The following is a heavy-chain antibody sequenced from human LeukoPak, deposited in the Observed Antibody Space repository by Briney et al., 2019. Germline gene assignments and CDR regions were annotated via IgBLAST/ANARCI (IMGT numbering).Heavy chain of an antibody. CDR2: ITSGENT. D-gene: IGHD6-13*01. Sequence: GSLRLSCAASGFTFSNYAMNWVRQAPGKGLEWVSTITSGENTYYADSVKGRFTISRDNSKNTLYLQMNSLRAEDTAVYYCAKRLSSSSIWYYFDYWGQGTLVTVSS. J-gene: IGHJ4*02. CDR3: AKRLSSSSIWYYFDY. V-gene: IGHV3-23*01. CDR1: GFTFSNYA.